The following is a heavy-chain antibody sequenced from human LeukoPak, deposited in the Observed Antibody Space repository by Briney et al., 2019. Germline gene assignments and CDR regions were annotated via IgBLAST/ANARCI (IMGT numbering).Heavy chain of an antibody. CDR1: GYVFTTYF. J-gene: IGHJ4*02. CDR2: INPGDGGT. Sequence: ASVKVSCTASGYVFTTYFIHWVRQAPGQGLEWMGRINPGDGGTHFAREFQDRVTMTRDTSTSTVDMELSGVRSEDSALYHCVREKDGGDFDHWGPGTLVTVSS. CDR3: VREKDGGDFDH. V-gene: IGHV1-46*01. D-gene: IGHD3-16*01.